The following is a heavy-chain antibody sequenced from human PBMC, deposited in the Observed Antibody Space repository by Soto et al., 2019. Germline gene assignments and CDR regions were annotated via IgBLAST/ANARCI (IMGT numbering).Heavy chain of an antibody. CDR3: ARDSYLLSDGMDV. D-gene: IGHD3-10*01. CDR1: GFTFSSYG. Sequence: PGXSLRLSCAASGFTFSSYGMHWFRQAPVKGLEWVAVIWYDGSNKYYADSVKGRFTISRDNSKNTLYLQMNSLRAEDTAVYYCARDSYLLSDGMDVWGQGTTVTVSS. V-gene: IGHV3-33*01. CDR2: IWYDGSNK. J-gene: IGHJ6*02.